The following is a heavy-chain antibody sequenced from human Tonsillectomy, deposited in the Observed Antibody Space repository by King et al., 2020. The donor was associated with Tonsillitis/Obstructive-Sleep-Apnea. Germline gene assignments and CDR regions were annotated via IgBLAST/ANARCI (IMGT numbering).Heavy chain of an antibody. CDR3: AKDGPSEWGGWG. CDR2: ISHDGSNK. D-gene: IGHD1-26*01. Sequence: WVRQAPGKGLEGVAVISHDGSNKYYVESVKGRFTISRDTSKNTLYLTMNSLKTEDTAMYYCAKDGPSEWGGWGWGQGTLVTVSS. J-gene: IGHJ4*02. V-gene: IGHV3-30*18.